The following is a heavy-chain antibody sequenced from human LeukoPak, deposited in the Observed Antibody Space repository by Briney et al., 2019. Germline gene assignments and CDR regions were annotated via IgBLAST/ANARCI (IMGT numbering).Heavy chain of an antibody. CDR2: NSGSGGST. J-gene: IGHJ4*02. V-gene: IGHV3-23*01. D-gene: IGHD4-17*01. CDR1: GFTFTSYV. CDR3: AKGPPRRLRPYYFDY. Sequence: GGSLRLSCAASGFTFTSYVMTWVRQAPGKGLEWVSSNSGSGGSTWYADSVKGRFTISRDNSKNTIYLQMNSLRAEDTAVYYCAKGPPRRLRPYYFDYWGQGTLVTVSS.